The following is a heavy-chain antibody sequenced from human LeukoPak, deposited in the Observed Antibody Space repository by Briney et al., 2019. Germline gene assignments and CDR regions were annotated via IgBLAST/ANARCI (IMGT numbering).Heavy chain of an antibody. V-gene: IGHV4-39*07. CDR3: ARIYCRGGNCSPLVPHYEMDV. J-gene: IGHJ6*02. Sequence: SETLSLTCTVSGGSISRSNYYWGWIRQPPGKGLEWIGSVFYSGSTYYNPSLKSRVTISLDTSKNQFSLTLTSVTAADTAVYYCARIYCRGGNCSPLVPHYEMDVWGQGTTVTVSS. D-gene: IGHD2-15*01. CDR1: GGSISRSNYY. CDR2: VFYSGST.